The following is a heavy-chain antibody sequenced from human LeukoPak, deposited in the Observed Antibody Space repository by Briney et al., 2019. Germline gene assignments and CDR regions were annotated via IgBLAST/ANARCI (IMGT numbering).Heavy chain of an antibody. J-gene: IGHJ3*02. CDR3: AGINDAFDI. V-gene: IGHV3-33*01. CDR2: IWYDGSNK. CDR1: GFTFSSYG. Sequence: GGSLRLSCPASGFTFSSYGMHWVRQAPGKGLEWVAVIWYDGSNKYYADSVKGRFTISRDNSKNTLYLQMNSLRAEDTAVYYCAGINDAFDIWGQGTMVTVSS.